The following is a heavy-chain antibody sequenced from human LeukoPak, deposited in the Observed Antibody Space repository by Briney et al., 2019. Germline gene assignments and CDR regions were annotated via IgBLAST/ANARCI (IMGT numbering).Heavy chain of an antibody. CDR1: GFTFSSYG. Sequence: GGSLRLSCAASGFTFSSYGIHWVRQAPGKWLEWVAVIWYDGSNKYYADSVKGRFTISRDNSKNTLYLQMNSLRAEDTALYYCARELSPVVKYYFEYWGQGTLVTVSP. V-gene: IGHV3-33*01. CDR2: IWYDGSNK. CDR3: ARELSPVVKYYFEY. D-gene: IGHD3-22*01. J-gene: IGHJ4*02.